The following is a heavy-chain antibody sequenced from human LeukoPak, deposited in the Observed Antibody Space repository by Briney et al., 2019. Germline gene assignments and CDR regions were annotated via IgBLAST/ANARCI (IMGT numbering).Heavy chain of an antibody. CDR1: GXTLSSYA. D-gene: IGHD1-1*01. CDR2: ISYDGSNK. J-gene: IGHJ4*02. V-gene: IGHV3-30-3*01. Sequence: SLRLSCVASGXTLSSYAMHWARQAPGKGLEWEAVISYDGSNKYYADSVRGRFTISRDNAKNSLYLQMNSLRDEDTAVYYCARTELEPTIDYWGQGTLVTVSS. CDR3: ARTELEPTIDY.